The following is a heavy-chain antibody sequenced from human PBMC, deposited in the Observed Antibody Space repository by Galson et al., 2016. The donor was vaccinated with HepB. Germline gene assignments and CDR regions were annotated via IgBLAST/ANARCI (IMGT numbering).Heavy chain of an antibody. CDR1: GFTVSGYG. J-gene: IGHJ6*04. Sequence: SLRLSCAASGFTVSGYGIHWVRQAPGKGLEWMSVVSSDGNNQHFADSVKGRFTISRDNSKNTLYLQMKSLSPEDTAVYYCAKDRQWQALNYYYNGMDVWGKGTTVTVSS. CDR2: VSSDGNNQ. V-gene: IGHV3-30*18. CDR3: AKDRQWQALNYYYNGMDV. D-gene: IGHD6-19*01.